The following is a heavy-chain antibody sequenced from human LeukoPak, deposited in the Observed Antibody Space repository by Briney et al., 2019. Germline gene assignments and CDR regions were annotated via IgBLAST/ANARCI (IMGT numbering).Heavy chain of an antibody. V-gene: IGHV4-4*07. D-gene: IGHD1-26*01. CDR1: GGSISRYY. Sequence: SETLSLTCTVSGGSISRYYWSWIRQPAGKGLEWIGRIYTSGNTNYNPSLKSRVAMSVDTSKNHFSLRLSSVTAADTAVYYCARDRRGLGDDAFDIWGQGTMVTVSS. CDR3: ARDRRGLGDDAFDI. CDR2: IYTSGNT. J-gene: IGHJ3*02.